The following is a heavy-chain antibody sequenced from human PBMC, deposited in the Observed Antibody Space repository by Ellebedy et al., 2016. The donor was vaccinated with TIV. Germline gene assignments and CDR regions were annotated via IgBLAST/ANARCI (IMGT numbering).Heavy chain of an antibody. CDR3: VRDGAYGDYSPGYCGMDV. Sequence: GGSLRLSCAASGFTFNSYWMSWVRQAPGKGLEWVANINQDGSRIYYVDSVKGRFTISRDNAKNSVYLRMNTLRVEDTAVYHCVRDGAYGDYSPGYCGMDVWGQGTTVTVSS. D-gene: IGHD3-22*01. CDR2: INQDGSRI. V-gene: IGHV3-7*03. CDR1: GFTFNSYW. J-gene: IGHJ6*02.